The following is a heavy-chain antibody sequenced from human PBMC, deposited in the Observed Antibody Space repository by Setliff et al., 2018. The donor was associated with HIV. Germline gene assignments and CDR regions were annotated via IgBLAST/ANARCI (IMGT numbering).Heavy chain of an antibody. J-gene: IGHJ3*02. CDR3: ARDALEMVNAFDI. CDR1: GYTFTSYE. V-gene: IGHV1-8*01. D-gene: IGHD5-18*01. CDR2: MNPNSGNT. Sequence: ASVKVSCKASGYTFTSYEXXXXRQATGQGLEWMGWMNPNSGNTGYAQKFQVRVTMTRNNSISTAYMELSSLRSEDTAVYYCARDALEMVNAFDIWGQGTMVTVSS.